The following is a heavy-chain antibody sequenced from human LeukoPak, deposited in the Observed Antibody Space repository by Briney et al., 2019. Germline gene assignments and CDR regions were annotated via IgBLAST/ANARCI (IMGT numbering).Heavy chain of an antibody. J-gene: IGHJ4*02. CDR1: GFTFSSYE. V-gene: IGHV3-30*03. Sequence: GGSLRLSCAASGFTFSSYEMNWVRQAPGKGLEWVAGVTSDGGDQYSADSVKGRFTVSRDTSQNTFYLQMTSLTAEDTAVYYCTRASRFRSPGMFDYWGQGTLVTVSS. D-gene: IGHD3-10*02. CDR2: VTSDGGDQ. CDR3: TRASRFRSPGMFDY.